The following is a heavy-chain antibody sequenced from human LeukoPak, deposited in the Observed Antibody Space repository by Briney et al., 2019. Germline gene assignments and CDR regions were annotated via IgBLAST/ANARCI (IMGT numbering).Heavy chain of an antibody. CDR3: ARDPAHVRGVPFDY. V-gene: IGHV4-30-4*01. CDR2: IYYSGST. CDR1: GGSVSSGDYY. D-gene: IGHD3-10*02. Sequence: SSQALSLTCTVSGGSVSSGDYYWSWIRQPPGKGLEWIGYIYYSGSTYYNPSLKSRVTISVDTSKNQFSLKLSSVTAADPAVYYCARDPAHVRGVPFDYWGQGTLVTVSP. J-gene: IGHJ4*02.